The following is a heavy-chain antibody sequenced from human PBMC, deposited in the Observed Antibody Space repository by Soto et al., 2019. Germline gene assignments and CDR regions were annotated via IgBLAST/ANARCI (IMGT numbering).Heavy chain of an antibody. CDR3: ARGFFVEVTEGERECDY. J-gene: IGHJ4*02. CDR2: ISYDGSNK. D-gene: IGHD4-4*01. V-gene: IGHV3-30-3*01. Sequence: PGGSLRLSCAASGFIFSRYAMNWVRQAPGKGLEWVAVISYDGSNKYYADSVKGRFTISRDNSKNTLYLQLSSLRAEDTAVYYCARGFFVEVTEGERECDYWGQG. CDR1: GFIFSRYA.